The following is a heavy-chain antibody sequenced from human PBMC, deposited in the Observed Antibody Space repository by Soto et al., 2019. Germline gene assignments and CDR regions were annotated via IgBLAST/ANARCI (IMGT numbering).Heavy chain of an antibody. V-gene: IGHV3-11*01. CDR2: ISSSGSTI. D-gene: IGHD4-17*01. Sequence: GGSLRLSCAASGFTFSDYYMSWIRQAPGKGLEWVSYISSSGSTIYYADSVKGRFTISRDNAKNSLYLQMNSLRAEDTAVYYCARRFDYGDYEYYFDYWGQGTLVTVSS. CDR1: GFTFSDYY. J-gene: IGHJ4*02. CDR3: ARRFDYGDYEYYFDY.